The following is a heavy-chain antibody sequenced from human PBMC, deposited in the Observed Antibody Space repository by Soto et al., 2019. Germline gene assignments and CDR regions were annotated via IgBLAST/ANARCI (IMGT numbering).Heavy chain of an antibody. CDR2: IYPGDSDT. J-gene: IGHJ4*02. CDR1: GYSFTSYW. CDR3: ARHNDYYDSSGYHGD. Sequence: GKSLKISCKGSGYSFTSYWIGWVRQMPGKGLEWMGIIYPGDSDTRYSPSFQGQVTISADKSISTAYLQWSSLKASDTAMYYCARHNDYYDSSGYHGDWGQGTRVTVAS. D-gene: IGHD3-22*01. V-gene: IGHV5-51*01.